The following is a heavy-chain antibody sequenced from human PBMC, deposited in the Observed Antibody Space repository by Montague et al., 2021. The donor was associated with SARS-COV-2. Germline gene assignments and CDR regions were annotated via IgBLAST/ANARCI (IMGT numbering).Heavy chain of an antibody. CDR2: IYYSGTT. D-gene: IGHD3-10*01. CDR3: VRGVTMGLPMISYFDY. V-gene: IGHV4-39*07. CDR1: GGSISSGSYY. Sequence: SETLSLTCTVSGGSISSGSYYWGYIRQPPGKGLEWIGSIYYSGTTYYSPSLKSRVTMSVHTSKNQFSLNLNSVTAADTAVYYCVRGVTMGLPMISYFDYWGQGTLVTVSS. J-gene: IGHJ4*02.